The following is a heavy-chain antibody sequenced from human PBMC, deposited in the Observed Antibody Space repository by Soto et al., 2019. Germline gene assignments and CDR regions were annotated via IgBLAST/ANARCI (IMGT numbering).Heavy chain of an antibody. CDR3: ARDQGLYSSSWYLDY. CDR1: GFTFSSYG. CDR2: IWYDGSNK. J-gene: IGHJ4*02. Sequence: QVQLVESGGGVVQPGRSLRLSCAASGFTFSSYGMHWVRQAPGKGLEWVAVIWYDGSNKYYADSVKGRFTISRDNSKNTLYLQMNSLRAEDTAVYYCARDQGLYSSSWYLDYWGQGTLVTVSS. V-gene: IGHV3-33*01. D-gene: IGHD6-13*01.